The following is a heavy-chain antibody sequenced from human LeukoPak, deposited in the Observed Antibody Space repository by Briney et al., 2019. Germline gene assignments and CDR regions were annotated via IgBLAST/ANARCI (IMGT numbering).Heavy chain of an antibody. CDR1: GFTFSNAY. Sequence: GGSLRLSCAASGFTFSNAYMSWVRQAPGKGLEWVGRIKSKTDGGTTDYAAPVKGRFTISRDDSKKTLYLQMNNLKTEDTAVYYCTTELSRDSSGYYGYDAFHIWGQGTMVTVSS. J-gene: IGHJ3*02. CDR2: IKSKTDGGTT. D-gene: IGHD3-22*01. CDR3: TTELSRDSSGYYGYDAFHI. V-gene: IGHV3-15*01.